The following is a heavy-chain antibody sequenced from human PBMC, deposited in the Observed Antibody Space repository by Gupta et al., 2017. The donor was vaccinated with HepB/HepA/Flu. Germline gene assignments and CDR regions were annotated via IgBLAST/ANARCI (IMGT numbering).Heavy chain of an antibody. J-gene: IGHJ4*02. CDR2: ISARGVST. CDR3: AKPLGVVTVLPSFDY. V-gene: IGHV3-23*01. Sequence: EVQLLESGGGLVQPGGSLRLSCAASGFTFSSYAMSWVRQSPRKGLAWFSPISARGVSTYYAASVKGRFTISRDNSKNTLYLQRNSLRAEDTAVYYCAKPLGVVTVLPSFDYWGQGTRGTVA. CDR1: GFTFSSYA. D-gene: IGHD2-21*02.